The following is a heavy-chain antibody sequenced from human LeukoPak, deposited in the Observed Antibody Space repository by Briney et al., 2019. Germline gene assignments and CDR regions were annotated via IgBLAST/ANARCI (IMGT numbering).Heavy chain of an antibody. J-gene: IGHJ4*02. Sequence: ASVKVSCKAFGDTFSSYAISWVRQAPGQGLEWMAWISANNGETRYAQNLQGRVTMTTDTSTSTAYMELRSLRSDDTAVYYCARVPPSAHQMLSSDYWGQGTQVTVSS. V-gene: IGHV1-18*01. D-gene: IGHD2-2*01. CDR1: GDTFSSYA. CDR3: ARVPPSAHQMLSSDY. CDR2: ISANNGET.